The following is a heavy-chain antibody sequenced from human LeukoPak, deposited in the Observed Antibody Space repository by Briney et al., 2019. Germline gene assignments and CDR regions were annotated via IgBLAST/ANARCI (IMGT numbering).Heavy chain of an antibody. Sequence: PSETLSLTCTVSGGSIISGGSYWGWIRQPPGKGLEWIGSIFYSGITYYNPSLRGRVTISVNPSQNQFSLKLSSVTAADTAVYYCSRRDCSRTSCRYWYFDLWGRGTLLTVSS. D-gene: IGHD2-2*01. CDR1: GGSIISGGSY. CDR3: SRRDCSRTSCRYWYFDL. V-gene: IGHV4-39*07. CDR2: IFYSGIT. J-gene: IGHJ2*01.